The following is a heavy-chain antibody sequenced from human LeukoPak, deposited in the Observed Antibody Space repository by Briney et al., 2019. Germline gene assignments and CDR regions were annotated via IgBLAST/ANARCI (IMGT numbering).Heavy chain of an antibody. CDR1: GFTFDDYA. D-gene: IGHD2-15*01. V-gene: IGHV3-9*01. J-gene: IGHJ4*02. CDR2: ISWNSGNR. Sequence: EAGGSLRLSCAASGFTFDDYAMHWVRQAPGKGLEWVSGISWNSGNRGYADSVKGRFTISRDNAKNSLYLQMNSLRAEDTAVYYCAREDGYCSGGNCYSYFDSWGQGTLVTVSS. CDR3: AREDGYCSGGNCYSYFDS.